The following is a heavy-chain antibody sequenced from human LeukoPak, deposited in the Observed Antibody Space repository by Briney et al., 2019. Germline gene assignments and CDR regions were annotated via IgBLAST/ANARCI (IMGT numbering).Heavy chain of an antibody. V-gene: IGHV1-18*01. Sequence: ASVKVSCKASGYTFARYGFTWVRQAPGQGLEWMGWISAYNGNTNYAQKLQGRVTMTTDTSTSTAYMELRSLRSDDTAVYYCARDSSNSLNDHWGQGTLVTVSS. CDR1: GYTFARYG. CDR2: ISAYNGNT. D-gene: IGHD2-2*01. CDR3: ARDSSNSLNDH. J-gene: IGHJ4*02.